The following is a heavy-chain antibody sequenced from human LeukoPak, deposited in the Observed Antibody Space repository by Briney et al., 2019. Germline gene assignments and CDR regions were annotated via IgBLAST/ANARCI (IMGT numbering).Heavy chain of an antibody. V-gene: IGHV3-30*03. CDR1: GFTFSSYG. J-gene: IGHJ3*02. D-gene: IGHD1-20*01. CDR2: ISYDGSNK. CDR3: ARHNWNDLMYAFDI. Sequence: GGSLRLSCAASGFTFSSYGMHWVRQAPGKGLEWVAVISYDGSNKYYADSVKGRFIISRDNSKNSLYLQVNSLRAEDTAIYYCARHNWNDLMYAFDIWGQGTMVTVSS.